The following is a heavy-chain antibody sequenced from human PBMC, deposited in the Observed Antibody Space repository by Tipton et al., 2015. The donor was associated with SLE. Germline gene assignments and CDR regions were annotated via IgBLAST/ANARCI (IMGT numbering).Heavy chain of an antibody. V-gene: IGHV3-7*01. J-gene: IGHJ3*02. D-gene: IGHD3-3*01. CDR1: GFTFNTYW. CDR2: IKQDGNKK. Sequence: SLRLSCAASGFTFNTYWLSWVRQAPGKGLEWVANIKQDGNKKYYVDSVKGRFTISRDNAKNSLYLQMNSLRAEDTAVYYCARDYDFWSGCGAFDIWGQGTMVTVSS. CDR3: ARDYDFWSGCGAFDI.